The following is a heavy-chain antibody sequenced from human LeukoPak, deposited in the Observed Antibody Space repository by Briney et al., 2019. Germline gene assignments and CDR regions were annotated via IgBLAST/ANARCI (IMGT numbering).Heavy chain of an antibody. D-gene: IGHD6-13*01. CDR1: GGSFSGYY. Sequence: ETLSLTCAVYGGSFSGYYWSWIRQAPGKGLEWVSVISGSGGSTYYADSVKGRFTISRDNSKNTLYLQMNSLRAEDTAVYYCAKDRWIAAADSFDYWGQGTLVTVSS. J-gene: IGHJ4*02. V-gene: IGHV3-23*01. CDR3: AKDRWIAAADSFDY. CDR2: ISGSGGST.